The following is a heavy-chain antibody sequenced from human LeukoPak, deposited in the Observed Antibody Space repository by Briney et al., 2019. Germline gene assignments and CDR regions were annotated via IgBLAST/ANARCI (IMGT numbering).Heavy chain of an antibody. V-gene: IGHV3-30*03. CDR3: AAEGSLYYYDF. Sequence: GRSLRLSCAASGFIFNGYSMHWIRQAPGKGLEWVAVISYDGSNAHYEDSVKGRFTISRDNSKYTVDLQMNSLRPEDTAVYYCAAEGSLYYYDFWGKGTLVTVSS. D-gene: IGHD2-8*01. CDR1: GFIFNGYS. J-gene: IGHJ4*02. CDR2: ISYDGSNA.